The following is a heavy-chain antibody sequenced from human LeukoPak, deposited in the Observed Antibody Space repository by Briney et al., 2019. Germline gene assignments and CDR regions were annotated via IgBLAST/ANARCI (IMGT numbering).Heavy chain of an antibody. Sequence: PGGSLRLSCAASGFTFSSYSMNWVRRAPGKGLEWVSSISSSSSYIYYADSVKGRFTISRDNAKNSLYLQMDSLRAEDTAVYYCARDALAPLDYWGQGTLVTVSS. CDR2: ISSSSSYI. D-gene: IGHD5-12*01. J-gene: IGHJ4*02. V-gene: IGHV3-21*01. CDR1: GFTFSSYS. CDR3: ARDALAPLDY.